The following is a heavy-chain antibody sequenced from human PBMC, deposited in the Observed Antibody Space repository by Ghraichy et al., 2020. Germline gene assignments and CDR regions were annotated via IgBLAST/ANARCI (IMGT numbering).Heavy chain of an antibody. CDR1: GFTFSNYG. CDR2: IDSSGNYI. Sequence: GESLNISCAVSGFTFSNYGMNWVRQAPGKGLEWVSFIDSSGNYINYADSVKGRFTISRDNAKNSLYLQMNSLRTEDTAIYYCARGGVGTDYWGQGNLVTVSS. CDR3: ARGGVGTDY. V-gene: IGHV3-21*01. D-gene: IGHD2-8*02. J-gene: IGHJ4*02.